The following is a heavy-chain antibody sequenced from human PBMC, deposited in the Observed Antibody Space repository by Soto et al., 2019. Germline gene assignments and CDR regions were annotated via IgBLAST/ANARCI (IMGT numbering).Heavy chain of an antibody. CDR1: GGTFSSYA. V-gene: IGHV3-23*01. CDR3: AKEKHCSSTSCYMTPYYYGMDV. Sequence: GGSLRLSCAGSGGTFSSYAMSWVRLAPGKGLEWVSAMSGSGGSTYYADSVKGRCTIASDNSKNTLYLQMNTLRAEDTAVYYCAKEKHCSSTSCYMTPYYYGMDVWGKGT. J-gene: IGHJ6*04. D-gene: IGHD2-2*02. CDR2: MSGSGGST.